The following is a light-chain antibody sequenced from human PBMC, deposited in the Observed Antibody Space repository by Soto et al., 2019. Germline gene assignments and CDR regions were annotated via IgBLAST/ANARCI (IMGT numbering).Light chain of an antibody. CDR1: QSVSSN. V-gene: IGKV3-15*01. J-gene: IGKJ5*01. CDR2: GAS. CDR3: QQYDNWPIT. Sequence: MSQSLATVSVSPGPSASLSGGASQSVSSNLAWYQQKPGQAPRLFIYGASTRATAIPPRFSGSGSGTEFTLTISSLQSEDFAVYYCQQYDNWPITFGQGTRLEI.